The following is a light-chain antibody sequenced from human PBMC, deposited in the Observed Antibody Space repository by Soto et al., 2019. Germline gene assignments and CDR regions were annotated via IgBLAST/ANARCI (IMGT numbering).Light chain of an antibody. J-gene: IGLJ1*01. V-gene: IGLV2-18*01. CDR3: SLYTSSSTYV. CDR1: SSDVGSYNR. Sequence: QSVLAQPSSVSGSPGQSVTISCTGTSSDVGSYNRVSWYQQPPGTAPKVMIYEVSNRPSGLPDRFSGSKSGNTASLTIPGLQAEDEADYYCSLYTSSSTYVFGTGTKVTVL. CDR2: EVS.